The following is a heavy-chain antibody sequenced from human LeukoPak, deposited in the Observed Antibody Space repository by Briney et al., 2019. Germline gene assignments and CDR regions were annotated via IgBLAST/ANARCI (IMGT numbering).Heavy chain of an antibody. CDR2: IYSGGST. CDR3: ARDPRLLWFGEPGDY. J-gene: IGHJ4*02. CDR1: GFTVSSNY. Sequence: GGSLRLSCAASGFTVSSNYMSWVRQAPGKGLEWVSVIYSGGSTYYADSVKGRFTISRDNSKNTLYLQMNSLRAEDTAVYYCARDPRLLWFGEPGDYWGQGTLVTASS. D-gene: IGHD3-10*01. V-gene: IGHV3-66*02.